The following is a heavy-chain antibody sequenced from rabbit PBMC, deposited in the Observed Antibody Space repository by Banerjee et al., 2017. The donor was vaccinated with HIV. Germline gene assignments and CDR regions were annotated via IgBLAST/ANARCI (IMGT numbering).Heavy chain of an antibody. D-gene: IGHD4-1*01. J-gene: IGHJ4*01. V-gene: IGHV1S45*01. CDR2: INTSSGNT. CDR3: ARDLAGVIGWNFNL. Sequence: QEQLVESGGGLVQPEGSLTLTCKASGFTLSSYWMCWVRQAPGKGLELIACINTSSGNTVYASWAKGRFTISKTSSTMVTLQMTSLTAADTATYFCARDLAGVIGWNFNLWGPGTLVTVS. CDR1: GFTLSSYW.